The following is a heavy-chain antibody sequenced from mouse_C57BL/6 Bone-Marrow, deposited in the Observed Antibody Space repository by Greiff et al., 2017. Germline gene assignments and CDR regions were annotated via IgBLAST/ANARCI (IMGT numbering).Heavy chain of an antibody. J-gene: IGHJ3*01. CDR2: ISDCGSYA. V-gene: IGHV5-4*01. D-gene: IGHD2-4*01. CDR1: GFTFSSYA. Sequence: EVQLQASGGGLVKPGGSLKLSCAASGFTFSSYAMSWVRQTLEKRLEWVATISDCGSYAYYPHNVKGRFTISRDKAKNTLYQQMSHLKSEDTAVDYGTRDRYDYGGAGFAYWGQGTLVSVS. CDR3: TRDRYDYGGAGFAY.